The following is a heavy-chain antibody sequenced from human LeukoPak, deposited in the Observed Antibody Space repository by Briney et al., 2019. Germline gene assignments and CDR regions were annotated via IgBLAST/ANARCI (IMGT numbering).Heavy chain of an antibody. CDR1: GFTFSSYA. Sequence: GGSLRLSCAASGFTFSSYAMHWVRQAPGKGLEWVAVISYDGSNKYYADSVKGRFTISRDNSKNTLYLQMNSLRAEDTAVYYCARAGSDYYDSSGYYFDDYWGQGTLVTVSS. CDR3: ARAGSDYYDSSGYYFDDY. J-gene: IGHJ4*02. D-gene: IGHD3-22*01. CDR2: ISYDGSNK. V-gene: IGHV3-30-3*01.